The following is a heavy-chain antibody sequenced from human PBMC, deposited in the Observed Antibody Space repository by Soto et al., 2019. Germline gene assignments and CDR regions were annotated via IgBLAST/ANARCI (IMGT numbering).Heavy chain of an antibody. J-gene: IGHJ4*02. CDR1: GGSISSYY. Sequence: QVQLQESGPGLVKPSETLSLTCTVSGGSISSYYWSWIRQPPGKGLEWIGYIYYSGSTNYNPSLKSRVTISVDTSKNQFSLKLSSVTAADTAVYYCARGYGGKLFDYWGQGTLVTVSS. CDR3: ARGYGGKLFDY. CDR2: IYYSGST. D-gene: IGHD4-17*01. V-gene: IGHV4-59*01.